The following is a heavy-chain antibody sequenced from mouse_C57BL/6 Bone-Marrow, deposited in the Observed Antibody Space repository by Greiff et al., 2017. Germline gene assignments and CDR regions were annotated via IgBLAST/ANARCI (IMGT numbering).Heavy chain of an antibody. D-gene: IGHD1-1*01. CDR2: IYPGGGYT. V-gene: IGHV1-63*01. Sequence: QVQLQQSGAELVRPGTSVKMSCKASGYTFTNYWIGWAKQRPGHGLEWIGDIYPGGGYTNYNEKFKGKATLTADKSSSPSYMQFSSLTSEDSAIYYCARHYGRGYWYFDVWGTGTTVTVSS. CDR3: ARHYGRGYWYFDV. CDR1: GYTFTNYW. J-gene: IGHJ1*03.